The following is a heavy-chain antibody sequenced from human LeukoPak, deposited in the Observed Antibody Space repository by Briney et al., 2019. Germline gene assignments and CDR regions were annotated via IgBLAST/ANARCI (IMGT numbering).Heavy chain of an antibody. CDR3: SRVTPGYYYYMDV. J-gene: IGHJ6*03. CDR1: GGSISTYY. CDR2: IYYSGST. Sequence: SETLSLTCTVSGGSISTYYWSWIRQPPGKGLEWIAYIYYSGSTNYNPSLKSRVTISVDTSKNQFSLKLSSVTAADTAVYYCSRVTPGYYYYMDVWGKGTTVTISS. V-gene: IGHV4-59*01.